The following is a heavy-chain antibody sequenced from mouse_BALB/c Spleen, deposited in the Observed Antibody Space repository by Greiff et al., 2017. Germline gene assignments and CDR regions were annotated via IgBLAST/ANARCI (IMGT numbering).Heavy chain of an antibody. J-gene: IGHJ2*01. CDR1: GFTFSSFG. CDR2: ISSGSSTI. Sequence: EVKVVESGGGLVQPGGSRKLSCAASGFTFSSFGMHWVRQAPEKGLEWVAYISSGSSTIYYADTVKGRFTISRDNPKNTLFLQMTSLRSEDTAMYYCARLHYGSSLDYWGQGTTLTVSS. V-gene: IGHV5-17*02. D-gene: IGHD1-1*01. CDR3: ARLHYGSSLDY.